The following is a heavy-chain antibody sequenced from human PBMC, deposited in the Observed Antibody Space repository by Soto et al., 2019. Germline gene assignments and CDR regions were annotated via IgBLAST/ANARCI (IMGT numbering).Heavy chain of an antibody. CDR2: IIPILGIA. CDR1: GGTFSSYT. D-gene: IGHD3-3*01. V-gene: IGHV1-69*04. J-gene: IGHJ4*02. Sequence: ASVKVSCKASGGTFSSYTISWVRQAPGQGLEWMGRIIPILGIANYAQKFQGRVTITADKSTSTAYMELSSLRSEDTAVYYCARDLSRSDFWSGFGYWGQGTLVTVSS. CDR3: ARDLSRSDFWSGFGY.